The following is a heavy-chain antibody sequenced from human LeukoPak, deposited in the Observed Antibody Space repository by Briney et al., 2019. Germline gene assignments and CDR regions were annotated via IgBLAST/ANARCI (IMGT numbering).Heavy chain of an antibody. CDR2: ISSSGSTI. D-gene: IGHD5/OR15-5a*01. CDR1: GFTFSSYE. CDR3: ARGWSATSFYAHWFDP. J-gene: IGHJ5*02. Sequence: GGSLRLSCAASGFTFSSYEMNWVRQAPGKGLEWVSYISSSGSTIYYADSVKGRFTISRDNAKNSLYLQMNSLRAEDTAVYYCARGWSATSFYAHWFDPWGQGTLVTVSS. V-gene: IGHV3-48*03.